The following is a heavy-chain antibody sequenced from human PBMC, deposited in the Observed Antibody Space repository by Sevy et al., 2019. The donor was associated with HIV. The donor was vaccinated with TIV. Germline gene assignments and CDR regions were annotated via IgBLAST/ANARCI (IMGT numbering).Heavy chain of an antibody. CDR2: IKQDGSDK. Sequence: GGSLRLSCAASGFTLSNYWMSWVRQAPGKGLEWVANIKQDGSDKYYVDSVKGRFTISRDNAKNSLYLQMNSLRAEDTAVYYCASDLYSGSYYENYWGQGTLVTVSS. J-gene: IGHJ4*02. V-gene: IGHV3-7*01. CDR1: GFTLSNYW. D-gene: IGHD1-26*01. CDR3: ASDLYSGSYYENY.